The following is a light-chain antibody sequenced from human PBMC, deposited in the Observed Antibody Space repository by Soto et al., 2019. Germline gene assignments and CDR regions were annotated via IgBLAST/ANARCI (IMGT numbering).Light chain of an antibody. CDR2: EVS. CDR1: SSDVGNYNL. J-gene: IGLJ1*01. V-gene: IGLV2-23*02. Sequence: QSALTQPASVSGSPGQSIAISCTGTSSDVGNYNLVSWYQQHPDKAPKVMIYEVSKRPSGVSNRFSGSKSGNTASLTISGLQDEDEADYYCCSYAGSSTVYVFGTGTKVTVL. CDR3: CSYAGSSTVYV.